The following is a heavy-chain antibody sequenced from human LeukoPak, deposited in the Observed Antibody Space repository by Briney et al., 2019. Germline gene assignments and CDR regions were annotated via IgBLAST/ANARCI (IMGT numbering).Heavy chain of an antibody. J-gene: IGHJ3*02. CDR3: AKALTGTKAFDI. CDR1: GFTFSSYA. D-gene: IGHD1-20*01. V-gene: IGHV3-23*01. Sequence: GSLRLSCAASGFTFSSYAMNWVRQAPGQGLEWVSHISSSGGSTYYAGSVKGRFTISRDNSKNTLYLQMNSLRAEDTAVYYCAKALTGTKAFDIWGQGTMVTVSS. CDR2: ISSSGGST.